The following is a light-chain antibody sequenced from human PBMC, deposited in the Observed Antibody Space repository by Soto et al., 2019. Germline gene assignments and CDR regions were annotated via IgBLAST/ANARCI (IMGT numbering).Light chain of an antibody. CDR1: QSVSSY. J-gene: IGKJ5*01. CDR2: DTS. Sequence: VLTQSPATLSLSPGERATLSCRASQSVSSYLAWYQQKPGQAPRLLIYDTSNRATGVPARFSGSGSGTDFTLTISSLEPEDCAIYYCQQRQYWPPITFGQGNDWRL. V-gene: IGKV3-11*01. CDR3: QQRQYWPPIT.